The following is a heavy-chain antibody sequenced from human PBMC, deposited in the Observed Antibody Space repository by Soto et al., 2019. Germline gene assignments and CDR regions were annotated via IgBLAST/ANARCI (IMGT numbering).Heavy chain of an antibody. CDR1: GFTFSSYG. CDR2: ISYDGSNK. Sequence: QVQLVESGGGVVQPGRSLRLSCAASGFTFSSYGMHWVRQAPGKGLEWVAVISYDGSNKYYADSVKGRFTISRDNSKNTLYLQMNSLRAEDTAVYYCAKDMSSSRLSLDYWGQGTLVTVSS. D-gene: IGHD6-6*01. J-gene: IGHJ4*02. V-gene: IGHV3-30*18. CDR3: AKDMSSSRLSLDY.